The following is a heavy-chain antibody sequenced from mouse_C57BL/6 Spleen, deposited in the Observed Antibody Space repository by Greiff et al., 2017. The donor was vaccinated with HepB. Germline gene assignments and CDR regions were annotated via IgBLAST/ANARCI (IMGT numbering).Heavy chain of an antibody. J-gene: IGHJ2*01. Sequence: QVQLQQPGAELVRPGSSVKLSCKASGYTFTSYWMDWVKQRPGQGLEWIGNIYPSDSETHYNQKFKDKATLTVDKSSSTAYMQLSSLTSEDSAVYYCAREGGSSYVLLDYWGQGTTLTVSS. V-gene: IGHV1-61*01. D-gene: IGHD1-1*01. CDR1: GYTFTSYW. CDR2: IYPSDSET. CDR3: AREGGSSYVLLDY.